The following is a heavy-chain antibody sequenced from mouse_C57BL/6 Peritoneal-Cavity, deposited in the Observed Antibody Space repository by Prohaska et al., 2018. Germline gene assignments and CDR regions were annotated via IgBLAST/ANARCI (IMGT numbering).Heavy chain of an antibody. V-gene: IGHV1-39*01. J-gene: IGHJ1*03. CDR2: INPNYGTT. Sequence: EFQLQQSGPELVKPGASVKISCKASGYSFTDYNMNWVKQSNGKSLEWIGVINPNYGTTSYNQKIKGKATLTVVQSSSTAYMQLSSLTSEDSAVYYWARDYGSSYGYFDVWGTGTTVTVSS. D-gene: IGHD1-1*01. CDR1: GYSFTDYN. CDR3: ARDYGSSYGYFDV.